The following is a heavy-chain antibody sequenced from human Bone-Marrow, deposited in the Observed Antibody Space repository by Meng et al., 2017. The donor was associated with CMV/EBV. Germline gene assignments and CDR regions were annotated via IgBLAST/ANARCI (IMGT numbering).Heavy chain of an antibody. J-gene: IGHJ4*02. CDR1: GGSINNYY. V-gene: IGHV4-59*01. CDR3: ARDMKGATCYDY. CDR2: SYYSGST. Sequence: GSLRLSCTVSGGSINNYYWSWIRQPPGKGLEWIGYSYYSGSTNYNPSLKSRVTISVDTSKNQFSLKLSSVTAADTAVYYCARDMKGATCYDYWGQGTLVTVYS. D-gene: IGHD2-2*01.